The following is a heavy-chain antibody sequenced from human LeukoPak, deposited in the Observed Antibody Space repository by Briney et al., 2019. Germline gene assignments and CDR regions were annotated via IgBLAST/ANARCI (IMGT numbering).Heavy chain of an antibody. CDR2: IDSDGSST. V-gene: IGHV3-74*01. CDR3: ARDKSGGSVTTSFDY. D-gene: IGHD4-17*01. Sequence: PGGSLRLSCAASGFIFSSYWMHWVRQAPGKGLVWVSRIDSDGSSTSYADSVKGRFTISRDNAKNTLSLQMNSLRAEDTAVYYCARDKSGGSVTTSFDYWGQGTLVTVSS. CDR1: GFIFSSYW. J-gene: IGHJ4*02.